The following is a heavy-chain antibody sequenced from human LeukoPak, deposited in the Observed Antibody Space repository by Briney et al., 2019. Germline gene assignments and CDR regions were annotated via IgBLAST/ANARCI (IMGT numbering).Heavy chain of an antibody. CDR3: AREGITYYDFWTSDY. Sequence: GGSLRLSCAASGFTFSSYSMNWVRQAPGKGLEWVSYISSSSSTIYYADSVKGRFTISRDNAKNSLYLQMNSLRAEDTAVYYCAREGITYYDFWTSDYWGQGTLVTVSS. CDR2: ISSSSSTI. D-gene: IGHD3-3*01. J-gene: IGHJ4*02. V-gene: IGHV3-48*01. CDR1: GFTFSSYS.